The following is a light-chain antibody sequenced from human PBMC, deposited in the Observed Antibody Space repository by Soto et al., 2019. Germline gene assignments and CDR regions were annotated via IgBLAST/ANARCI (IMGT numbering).Light chain of an antibody. CDR1: SSNIASKT. Sequence: QSVLTQPPSASGTPGQRVTISCSGSSSNIASKTVNWYQQLPGTAPKLLIYSNNQRPSGVPDRFSGAKSGTSGSLASSGLQSEVEAYYYCAACDDTLNGWVFGGGTKLTVL. CDR2: SNN. V-gene: IGLV1-44*01. CDR3: AACDDTLNGWV. J-gene: IGLJ3*02.